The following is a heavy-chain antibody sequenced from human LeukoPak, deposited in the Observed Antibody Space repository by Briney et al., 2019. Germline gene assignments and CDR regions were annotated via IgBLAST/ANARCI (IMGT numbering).Heavy chain of an antibody. CDR1: GFTFTSYA. CDR2: ITVSGGNT. Sequence: GGSLRLSCAASGFTFTSYAMGWVRQAPGKGLEWGSAITVSGGNTYYADSVKGRFTISRDNSKNTLYLQVNSLRAEDTAVYYCAKGNGYSYGRYYFDYWGQGTLVTVSS. D-gene: IGHD5-18*01. V-gene: IGHV3-23*01. CDR3: AKGNGYSYGRYYFDY. J-gene: IGHJ4*02.